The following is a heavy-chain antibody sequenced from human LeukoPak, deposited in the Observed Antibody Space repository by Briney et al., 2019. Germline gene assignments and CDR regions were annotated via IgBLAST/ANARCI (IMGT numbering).Heavy chain of an antibody. Sequence: SETLPLTCTVAGGSISSGYYWGWIRQPPGKGLEWIGNIYHSGSTYYNPSLKSRVTLSVDTSKTQFSLKLSSVTAADTAVFYCARFRTDDSSGYYGGYFDFWGQGALVTVSS. J-gene: IGHJ4*02. V-gene: IGHV4-38-2*02. D-gene: IGHD3-22*01. CDR2: IYHSGST. CDR3: ARFRTDDSSGYYGGYFDF. CDR1: GGSISSGYY.